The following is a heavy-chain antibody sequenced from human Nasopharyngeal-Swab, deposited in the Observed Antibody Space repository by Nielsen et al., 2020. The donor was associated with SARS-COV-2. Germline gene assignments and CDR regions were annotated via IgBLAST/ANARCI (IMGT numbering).Heavy chain of an antibody. CDR3: ARDGFWRLRLGELSLYLAGMDV. J-gene: IGHJ6*02. Sequence: ASVKVSCKASGGTFSSYAISWVRQAPGQGLEWMGIINPSGGSTSYAQKFQGRVTMTRDTSTSTVYMELSSLRSEDTAVYYCARDGFWRLRLGELSLYLAGMDVWGQGTTVTVSS. CDR1: GGTFSSYA. CDR2: INPSGGST. V-gene: IGHV1-46*01. D-gene: IGHD3-16*02.